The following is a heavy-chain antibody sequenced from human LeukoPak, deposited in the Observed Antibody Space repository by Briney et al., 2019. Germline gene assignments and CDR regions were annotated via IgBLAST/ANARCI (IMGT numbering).Heavy chain of an antibody. CDR3: ATVFNQGYENSGFRFDY. D-gene: IGHD3-22*01. V-gene: IGHV1-69*06. J-gene: IGHJ4*02. CDR2: INPVFGTA. Sequence: SVKVSCKASGGTFSSFAISWVRQAPGQGLEWMGGINPVFGTANYAQKFQGRVTMTEDTSTDTAYMELSSLRSEDTAVYYCATVFNQGYENSGFRFDYWGQGTLVTVSS. CDR1: GGTFSSFA.